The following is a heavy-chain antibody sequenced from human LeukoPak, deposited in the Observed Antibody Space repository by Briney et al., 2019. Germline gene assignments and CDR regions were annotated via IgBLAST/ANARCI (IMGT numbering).Heavy chain of an antibody. CDR2: IYYSGST. CDR3: ATVDPMVRGVIITFDYYYYTDV. V-gene: IGHV4-39*07. J-gene: IGHJ6*03. D-gene: IGHD3-10*01. Sequence: SETLSLTCTVSGGSISSSSYYWGWIRQPPGKGLEWIVSIYYSGSTYYNPSLKSRVTISVDTYKKQFFLKKSSVTDAATAVYYCATVDPMVRGVIITFDYYYYTDVWGKGTPVTVSS. CDR1: GGSISSSSYY.